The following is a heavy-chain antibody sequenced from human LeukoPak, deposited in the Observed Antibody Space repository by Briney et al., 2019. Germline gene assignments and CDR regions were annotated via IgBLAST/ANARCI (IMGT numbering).Heavy chain of an antibody. J-gene: IGHJ6*03. D-gene: IGHD1/OR15-1a*01. V-gene: IGHV4-59*01. CDR3: SRDMHYLATPTTYSYYYMDV. Sequence: SETLSLTCTVSGGSISSYYWSWIRQPPGKGLEWIGYIYYSGSTNYNPSLKSRVTISVDTSKNQFSLKLSSVTAADTAVYYCSRDMHYLATPTTYSYYYMDVWGKGTTVTVSS. CDR1: GGSISSYY. CDR2: IYYSGST.